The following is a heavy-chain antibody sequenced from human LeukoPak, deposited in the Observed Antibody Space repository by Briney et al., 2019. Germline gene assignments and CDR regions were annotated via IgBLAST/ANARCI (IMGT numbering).Heavy chain of an antibody. V-gene: IGHV3-23*01. CDR3: AKSLDGYILKGLFDY. CDR1: GFTFSSYA. CDR2: ISGSGGST. J-gene: IGHJ4*02. Sequence: GGSLRLSCAASGFTFSSYAMSWVRQAPGKGLEWVSAISGSGGSTYYEDSVKGRFTISRDNSKNTLYLQMNSLRAEDTAVYYCAKSLDGYILKGLFDYWGQGTLVTVSS. D-gene: IGHD5-24*01.